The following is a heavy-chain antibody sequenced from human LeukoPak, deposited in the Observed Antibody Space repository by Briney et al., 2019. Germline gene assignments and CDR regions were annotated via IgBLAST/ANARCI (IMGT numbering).Heavy chain of an antibody. CDR2: IYYSGST. D-gene: IGHD3-22*01. CDR3: TRGSIAYYYMDV. Sequence: SGTLSLTCSVSGGSISSSSWWSWVRQPPGKGLEWIGNIYYSGSTNYNPSLKSRVTISVDTSKNQFSLKLSSVTAADTAVYYCTRGSIAYYYMDVWGKGTTVTISS. J-gene: IGHJ6*03. CDR1: GGSISSSSW. V-gene: IGHV4-4*02.